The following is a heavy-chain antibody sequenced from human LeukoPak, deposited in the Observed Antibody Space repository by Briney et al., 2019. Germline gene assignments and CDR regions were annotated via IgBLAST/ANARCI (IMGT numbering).Heavy chain of an antibody. J-gene: IGHJ5*02. CDR1: GGSISSSSYY. Sequence: SETLSLTCTVSGGSISSSSYYWGWIRQPPGKGLEWIGSIYYSGSTYYNPSLKSRVTISVDTSKNQFSLKLSSVTAADTAVYYCARASDYYGSGMGFDPWGQGTLVTVSS. CDR2: IYYSGST. D-gene: IGHD3-10*01. V-gene: IGHV4-39*07. CDR3: ARASDYYGSGMGFDP.